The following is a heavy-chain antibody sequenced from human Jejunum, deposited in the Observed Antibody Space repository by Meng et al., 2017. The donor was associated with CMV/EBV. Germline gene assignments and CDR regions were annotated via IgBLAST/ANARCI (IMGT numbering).Heavy chain of an antibody. D-gene: IGHD4-17*01. V-gene: IGHV3-21*01. Sequence: GIPSTSDSSNWVRQAPGKGVEWLSYISGSSTYIYHADSVKGRFTISRDNAKNSVYLQMNGLRAEDAAVYYCARAIDYGDPNWFDTWGQGTRVTVSS. J-gene: IGHJ5*02. CDR1: GIPSTSDS. CDR3: ARAIDYGDPNWFDT. CDR2: ISGSSTYI.